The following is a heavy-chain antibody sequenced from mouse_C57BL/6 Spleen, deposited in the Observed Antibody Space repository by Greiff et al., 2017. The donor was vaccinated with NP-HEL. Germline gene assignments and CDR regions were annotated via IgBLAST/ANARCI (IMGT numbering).Heavy chain of an antibody. CDR3: ARYPSNWDYFDY. CDR2: INPNNGGT. D-gene: IGHD4-1*01. J-gene: IGHJ2*01. V-gene: IGHV1-18*01. Sequence: VQLQQSGPELVKPGASVKIPCKASGYTFTDYNMDWVKQSHGKSLEWIGDINPNNGGTIYNQKFKGKATLTVDKSSSTAYMELRSLTSEDTAVYYCARYPSNWDYFDYWGQGTTLTVSS. CDR1: GYTFTDYN.